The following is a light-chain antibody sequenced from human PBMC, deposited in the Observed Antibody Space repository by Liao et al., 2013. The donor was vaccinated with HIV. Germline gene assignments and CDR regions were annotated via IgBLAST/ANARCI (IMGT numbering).Light chain of an antibody. CDR3: QAWDSFTAV. CDR1: KLGDKY. CDR2: QDT. V-gene: IGLV3-1*01. Sequence: SYELTQPPSVSVSPGQTASITCSGDKLGDKYACWYQQKPGQSPVLVIYQDTKRPSGIPERFSGSNSGNTATLTISGTQPMDEADYYCQAWDSFTAVFGTGTKVTVL. J-gene: IGLJ1*01.